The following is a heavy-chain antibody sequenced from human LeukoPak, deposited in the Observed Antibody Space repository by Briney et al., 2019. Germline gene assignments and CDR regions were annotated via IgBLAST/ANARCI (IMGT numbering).Heavy chain of an antibody. V-gene: IGHV3-7*01. D-gene: IGHD6-13*01. J-gene: IGHJ4*02. Sequence: PSETLSLTCTVSGGSISSYYWSWVRQAPGKGLEWVANIKQDGSEKYYVDSVKGRFTISRDNAKNSLYLQMNSLRAEDTAVYYCARERRAAGPFGYWGQGTLVTVSS. CDR3: ARERRAAGPFGY. CDR2: IKQDGSEK. CDR1: GGSISSYY.